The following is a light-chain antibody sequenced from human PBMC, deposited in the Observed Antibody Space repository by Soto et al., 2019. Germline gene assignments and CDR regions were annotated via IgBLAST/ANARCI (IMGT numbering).Light chain of an antibody. CDR3: QQYGSSPLT. Sequence: EIVLTPSPGTLSLSPEERATLSCRASQSCSSYLAWYQQTPGQAPRLLMYGASSRATGTPDRFSVSGSGTDFTLTISRLEPEDFAVYYCQQYGSSPLTFGGGTKVDIK. CDR1: QSCSSY. V-gene: IGKV3-20*01. CDR2: GAS. J-gene: IGKJ4*01.